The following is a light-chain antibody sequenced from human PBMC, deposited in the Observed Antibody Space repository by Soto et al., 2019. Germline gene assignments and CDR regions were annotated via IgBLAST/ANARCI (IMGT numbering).Light chain of an antibody. CDR1: YIVSSN. CDR2: GAS. Sequence: EIVMTQSPATLSVSPGETATLSCRASYIVSSNLAWYQQKPGQAPRLLIFGASTRATGIPARFSGSGSGTEFTLTISSLQSEDFAVYYCRQYNNWPRTFGQGTKVEIK. J-gene: IGKJ1*01. CDR3: RQYNNWPRT. V-gene: IGKV3-15*01.